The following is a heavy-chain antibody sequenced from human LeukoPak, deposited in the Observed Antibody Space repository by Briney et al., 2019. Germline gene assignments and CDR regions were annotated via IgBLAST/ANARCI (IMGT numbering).Heavy chain of an antibody. CDR1: GFTLSSHW. Sequence: GGSLRLSCAASGFTLSSHWMTWVRQAPGKGLEWVASLKQDVREKYYVDSVQGRFTISRDDAKNSLYLQMNSLRADDTAMYYCVRDNPRCCGVVPANIDDLWGQGTLVTVSS. J-gene: IGHJ5*02. V-gene: IGHV3-7*01. CDR3: VRDNPRCCGVVPANIDDL. D-gene: IGHD2-21*02. CDR2: LKQDVREK.